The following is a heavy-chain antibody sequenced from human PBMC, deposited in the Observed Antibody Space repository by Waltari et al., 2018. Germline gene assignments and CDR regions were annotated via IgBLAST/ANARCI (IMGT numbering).Heavy chain of an antibody. CDR2: IYYSGST. CDR3: ARQRRENQLLWFDY. J-gene: IGHJ4*02. CDR1: GGSLSSSSYY. Sequence: QLQLQESGPGLVKPSETLSLTCTVPGGSLSSSSYYWGWIRQPPGKGLEWIGSIYYSGSTYYNPSLKSRVTISVDTSKNQFSLKLSSVTAADTAVYYCARQRRENQLLWFDYWGQGTLVTVSS. V-gene: IGHV4-39*01. D-gene: IGHD2-2*01.